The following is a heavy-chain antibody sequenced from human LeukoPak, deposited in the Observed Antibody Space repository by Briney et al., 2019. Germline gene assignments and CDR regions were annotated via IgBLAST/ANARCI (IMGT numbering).Heavy chain of an antibody. V-gene: IGHV4-59*08. CDR2: IYYSGST. D-gene: IGHD3-22*01. CDR3: ARHHGTYDSSGYYPAWLDY. J-gene: IGHJ4*02. CDR1: GGSISSYY. Sequence: PSETLSLTCTVSGGSISSYYWSWIRQPPGKGLEWIGYIYYSGSTNYNPSLKSRVTISVDTSKNQFSLKLSSVTAADTAVYYCARHHGTYDSSGYYPAWLDYWGQGTLVTVSS.